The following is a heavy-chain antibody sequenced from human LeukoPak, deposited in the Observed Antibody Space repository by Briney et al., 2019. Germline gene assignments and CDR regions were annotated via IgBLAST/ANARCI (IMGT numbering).Heavy chain of an antibody. V-gene: IGHV3-23*01. D-gene: IGHD4-17*01. CDR3: AKRDDYADY. CDR2: ISGSGGST. CDR1: GFTFSSNG. J-gene: IGHJ4*02. Sequence: PGGSLRLSCAASGFTFSSNGMNWVRQAPGKGLEWVSAISGSGGSTYYADSVKGRFTISRDNSKNTLYLQMNSLRAEDTAVYYCAKRDDYADYWGQGALVTVSS.